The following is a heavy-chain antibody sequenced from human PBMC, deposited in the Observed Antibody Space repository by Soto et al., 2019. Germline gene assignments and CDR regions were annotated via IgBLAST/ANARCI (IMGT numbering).Heavy chain of an antibody. CDR1: GFTFTSSA. J-gene: IGHJ6*02. V-gene: IGHV1-58*01. D-gene: IGHD2-21*02. CDR3: AREGDVPYYYYGMDV. CDR2: IVVGNGNT. Sequence: ASVKVSCKASGFTFTSSAVQWVRQARGQRLEWIGWIVVGNGNTNYAQKFQERVTITRDMSTSTAYMELRSLSSDDTAVYYCAREGDVPYYYYGMDVWGQGTTVTVSS.